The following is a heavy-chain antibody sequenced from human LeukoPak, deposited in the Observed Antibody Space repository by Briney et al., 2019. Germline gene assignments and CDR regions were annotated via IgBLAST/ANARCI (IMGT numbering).Heavy chain of an antibody. J-gene: IGHJ1*01. D-gene: IGHD1-26*01. V-gene: IGHV4-59*01. CDR2: IYYSGST. CDR3: ARERSGSNEVGYFQH. Sequence: SETLSLTCTVSGGSISSYYWSWIRQPPGKGLEWIGYIYYSGSTNYNPSLKSRVTISVDTSKNQFSLKLSSVTAADTAVYYCARERSGSNEVGYFQHWGQGTLVTVSS. CDR1: GGSISSYY.